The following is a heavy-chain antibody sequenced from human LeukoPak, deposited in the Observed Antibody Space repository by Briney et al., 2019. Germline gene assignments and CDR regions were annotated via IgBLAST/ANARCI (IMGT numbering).Heavy chain of an antibody. CDR3: ATEELTAADARLVDP. Sequence: ASVKVSCKASGYTFTSYYMHWVRQAPGQGLEWMGIINPSGGSTSYAQKFQGRVTMTRDTSTSTVYMELSSLRSEDTAVYYCATEELTAADARLVDPWGQGTLVTVSS. D-gene: IGHD6-13*01. V-gene: IGHV1-46*01. CDR1: GYTFTSYY. J-gene: IGHJ5*02. CDR2: INPSGGST.